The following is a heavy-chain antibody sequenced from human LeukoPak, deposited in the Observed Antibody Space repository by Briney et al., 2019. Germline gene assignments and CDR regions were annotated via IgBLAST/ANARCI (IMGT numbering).Heavy chain of an antibody. CDR1: GFTFSSYA. V-gene: IGHV3-23*01. CDR2: ISGSGGST. D-gene: IGHD3-10*01. CDR3: ARDPDSTVSSGGPFDV. J-gene: IGHJ3*01. Sequence: PGGSLRLSCAASGFTFSSYAMSWVRQAPGKGLEWVSAISGSGGSTYYADSVKGRFTTSRDNSKNTLYLQMNSLRAEDTAVYYCARDPDSTVSSGGPFDVWGQGTMVTVSS.